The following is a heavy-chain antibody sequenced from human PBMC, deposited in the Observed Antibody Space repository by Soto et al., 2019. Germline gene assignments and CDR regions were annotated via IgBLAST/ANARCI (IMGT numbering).Heavy chain of an antibody. CDR2: INHCGSS. V-gene: IGHV4-34*01. D-gene: IGHD5-18*01. CDR3: ARGHGGNNAHFGY. CDR1: GGSFSGYY. Sequence: QVQLRQWGAGLLKSSETLSLTCAFYGGSFSGYYWSWVRQPPRKGLEGIGEINHCGSSNYNPYLTSQVTIPVDTCKNQFSRKLRSVTAADTAGYYCARGHGGNNAHFGYWGQGRLVTASS. J-gene: IGHJ4*02.